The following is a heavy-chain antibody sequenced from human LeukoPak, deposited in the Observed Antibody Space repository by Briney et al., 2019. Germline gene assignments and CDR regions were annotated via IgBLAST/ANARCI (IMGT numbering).Heavy chain of an antibody. D-gene: IGHD6-19*01. J-gene: IGHJ4*02. CDR1: GFTFSSYS. CDR3: ARDLSYSSGCFDY. V-gene: IGHV3-21*01. CDR2: ISSSSSYI. Sequence: GGSLRLSCAASGFTFSSYSMNWVRQPPGKGLEWVSSISSSSSYIYYADSVKGRFTISRDNAKNSLYLQMNSLRAEDTAVYYCARDLSYSSGCFDYWGQGTLVTVSS.